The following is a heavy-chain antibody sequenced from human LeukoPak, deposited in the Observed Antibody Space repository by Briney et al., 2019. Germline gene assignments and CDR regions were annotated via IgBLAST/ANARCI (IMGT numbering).Heavy chain of an antibody. D-gene: IGHD6-19*01. Sequence: SETLSLTCTVSGDSISVNYNWGWIRQPPGKGLEWIGSIFYSGATYYSPSLKSRVTMSVDTPKNQFSLKLSSMTAADTAVYYCVRHRQWLLFPDYWGQGTLVTVSS. J-gene: IGHJ4*02. CDR2: IFYSGAT. V-gene: IGHV4-39*01. CDR1: GDSISVNYN. CDR3: VRHRQWLLFPDY.